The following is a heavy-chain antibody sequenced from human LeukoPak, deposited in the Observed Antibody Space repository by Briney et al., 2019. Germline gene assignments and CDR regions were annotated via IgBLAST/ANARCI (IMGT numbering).Heavy chain of an antibody. CDR2: ISYDGSNK. CDR3: AKDPNAVVPADTPFDY. D-gene: IGHD2-2*01. CDR1: GFTFSSYA. V-gene: IGHV3-30*18. J-gene: IGHJ4*02. Sequence: GGSLRLSCAASGFTFSSYAMHCVRQAPGKGLEWVAVISYDGSNKYYADSVKGRFTISRDNSKNTLYLQMNSLRAEDTAVYYCAKDPNAVVPADTPFDYWGQGTLVTVSS.